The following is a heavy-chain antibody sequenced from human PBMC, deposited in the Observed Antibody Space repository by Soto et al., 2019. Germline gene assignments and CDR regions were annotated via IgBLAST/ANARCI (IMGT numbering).Heavy chain of an antibody. CDR2: INAGNGNT. V-gene: IGHV1-3*01. J-gene: IGHJ6*03. CDR3: AREDGKQLGNYYYYYMDV. CDR1: GYTFTSYA. Sequence: QVQLVQSGAEVKKPGASVKVSCKASGYTFTSYAMHWVRQAPGQRLEWMGWINAGNGNTKYSQKFQGRVTITRDTSASTAYMELSSLRSEDTAVYYCAREDGKQLGNYYYYYMDVWGKGTTVTVSS. D-gene: IGHD6-6*01.